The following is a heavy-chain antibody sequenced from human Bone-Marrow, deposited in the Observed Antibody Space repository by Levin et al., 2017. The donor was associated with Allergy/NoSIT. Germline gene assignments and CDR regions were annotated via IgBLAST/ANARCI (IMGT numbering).Heavy chain of an antibody. J-gene: IGHJ6*02. CDR2: VSAYSGNT. Sequence: ASVKVSCKASGYTFTTYGLTWVRQAPGQGLEWMGWVSAYSGNTNYALNLQDRVTMTTDTATDPAYMELTSLRSDDTAIYYCARGHFPSSYYGMDVWGQGTTVVVSS. CDR3: ARGHFPSSYYGMDV. CDR1: GYTFTTYG. V-gene: IGHV1-18*01.